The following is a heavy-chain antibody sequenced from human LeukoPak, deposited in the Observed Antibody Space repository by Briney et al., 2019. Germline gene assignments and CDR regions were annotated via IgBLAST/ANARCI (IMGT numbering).Heavy chain of an antibody. Sequence: PGGSLRLSCAASGFTFSSYWMHSVRQAPGKGLVWVSRISSDGRGTTYADSVKGRFTISRDNAKNTLYLQMNSLRVEDAAVYYCARDRNWEHYFDYWGQGTLVTVSS. J-gene: IGHJ4*02. V-gene: IGHV3-74*01. CDR1: GFTFSSYW. CDR2: ISSDGRGT. CDR3: ARDRNWEHYFDY. D-gene: IGHD7-27*01.